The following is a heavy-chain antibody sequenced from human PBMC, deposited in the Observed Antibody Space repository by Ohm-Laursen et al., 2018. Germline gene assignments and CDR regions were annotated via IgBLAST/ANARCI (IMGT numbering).Heavy chain of an antibody. V-gene: IGHV3-66*01. CDR1: GFTVSTKY. CDR2: VYADGST. J-gene: IGHJ2*01. CDR3: ARDRWYFDL. Sequence: SLRLSCAASGFTVSTKYMSWVRQAPGKGLEWASVVYADGSTYYADSVKGRFTISRDNAKNTLYLQMNSLRAEDTAVYYCARDRWYFDLWGRGTLVTVSS.